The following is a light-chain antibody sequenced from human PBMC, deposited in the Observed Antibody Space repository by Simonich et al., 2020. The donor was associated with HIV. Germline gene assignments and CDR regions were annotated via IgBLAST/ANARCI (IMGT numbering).Light chain of an antibody. CDR3: QQYNTYQYT. V-gene: IGKV1-5*03. Sequence: DIQMTQSPSTLSASVGDRVTITCRASQSIGSWLAWYQQKPGKAPKLLIYKASILESGVPSRFSGSGSGTEFTLTISSLQPDDFATYYCQQYNTYQYTFGQGTKLEIK. CDR2: KAS. J-gene: IGKJ2*01. CDR1: QSIGSW.